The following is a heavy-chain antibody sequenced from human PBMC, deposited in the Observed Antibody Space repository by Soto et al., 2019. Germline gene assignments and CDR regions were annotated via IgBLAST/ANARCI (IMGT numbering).Heavy chain of an antibody. V-gene: IGHV3-23*01. Sequence: GGSLRLSCAASGFSFSSYAMSWVRQAPGKGLEWVSGISGSGVTTYYAASVKGRFTISRDNSKSTLYLQMNSLRAEDTAVYYCAKDPFYDSSGYPSALDYWGQGTLVTVSS. CDR2: ISGSGVTT. CDR1: GFSFSSYA. CDR3: AKDPFYDSSGYPSALDY. J-gene: IGHJ4*02. D-gene: IGHD3-22*01.